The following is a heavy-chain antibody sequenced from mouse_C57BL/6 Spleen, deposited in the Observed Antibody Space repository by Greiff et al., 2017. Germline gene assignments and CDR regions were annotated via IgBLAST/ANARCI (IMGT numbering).Heavy chain of an antibody. Sequence: QVQLQQSGAELVRPGASVTLSCKASGYTFTDYEMHWVKQTPVHGLEWIGAIDPETGGPAYNQKFKGKAILTADNSSSTAYMELRSLTSEDSAVYDCARKGYRNPAGFAYWGQGTLVTVSA. J-gene: IGHJ3*01. CDR2: IDPETGGP. V-gene: IGHV1-15*01. CDR1: GYTFTDYE. D-gene: IGHD2-5*01. CDR3: ARKGYRNPAGFAY.